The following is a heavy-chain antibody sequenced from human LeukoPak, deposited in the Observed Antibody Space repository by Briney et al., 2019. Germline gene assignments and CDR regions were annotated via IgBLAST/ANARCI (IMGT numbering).Heavy chain of an antibody. CDR1: GYTFTGSY. J-gene: IGHJ4*02. V-gene: IGHV1-2*02. Sequence: ASVKVSCKASGYTFTGSYMHWVRQAPGQGLEWMGWINPNSGGTNYAQKFQGRVTMTRDTSISTAYMELSRLRSDDTAVYYCARREGAAAEYYFDYWGQGTLVTVSS. CDR3: ARREGAAAEYYFDY. D-gene: IGHD6-13*01. CDR2: INPNSGGT.